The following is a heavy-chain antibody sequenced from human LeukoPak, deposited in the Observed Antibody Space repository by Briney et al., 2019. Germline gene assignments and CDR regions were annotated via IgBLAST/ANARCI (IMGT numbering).Heavy chain of an antibody. J-gene: IGHJ5*02. Sequence: GASVKVSCKASGYTFTGYYMRWVRQAPGQGLEWMGWINPNSGGTNYAQKFQGRVTMTRDTSISTAYMELSRLRSDDTAVYYCARVLSVVGGKGGNWFDPWGQGTLVTVSS. V-gene: IGHV1-2*02. CDR1: GYTFTGYY. CDR3: ARVLSVVGGKGGNWFDP. CDR2: INPNSGGT. D-gene: IGHD1-26*01.